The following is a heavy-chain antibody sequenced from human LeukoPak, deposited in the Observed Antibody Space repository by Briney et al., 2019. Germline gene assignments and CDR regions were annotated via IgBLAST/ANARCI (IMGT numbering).Heavy chain of an antibody. Sequence: SETLSLTCTVSGGSISSYYWSWIRQPPGKGLEWIGYIYYSGSTNYNPSLKSRVTISVDTSKNQFSLKLGSVTAADTAVYYCARVLGSGRYTYYYYYMDVWGKGTTVTISS. D-gene: IGHD3-10*01. V-gene: IGHV4-59*01. CDR1: GGSISSYY. CDR3: ARVLGSGRYTYYYYYMDV. J-gene: IGHJ6*03. CDR2: IYYSGST.